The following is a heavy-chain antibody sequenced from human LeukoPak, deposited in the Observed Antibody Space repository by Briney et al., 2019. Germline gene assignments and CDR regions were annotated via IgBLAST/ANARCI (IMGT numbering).Heavy chain of an antibody. J-gene: IGHJ3*02. CDR2: IIPIFGTA. D-gene: IGHD2-2*01. CDR3: ARERIVVVPAAPFPHTPKPENPNDAFDI. Sequence: ASVKVSCKASGGTFSSYAISWVRQAPGQGLEWMGGIIPIFGTANYAQKFQGRVTITTDESTSTAYMELSSLRSEDTAVYYCARERIVVVPAAPFPHTPKPENPNDAFDIWGQGTMVAVSS. CDR1: GGTFSSYA. V-gene: IGHV1-69*05.